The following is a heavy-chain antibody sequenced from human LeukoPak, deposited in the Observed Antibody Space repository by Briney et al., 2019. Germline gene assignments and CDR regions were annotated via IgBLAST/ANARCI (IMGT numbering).Heavy chain of an antibody. J-gene: IGHJ4*02. CDR3: ATRQWLAPPPDS. CDR1: GFTFSKYW. CDR2: INTDGTVT. D-gene: IGHD6-19*01. Sequence: GGSLRLSCAASGFTFSKYWMLWVRQAPGKGLESVSRINTDGTVTIYADSVKGRFTVSRDNADNTMFLQMNSVRDEDTAVYYCATRQWLAPPPDSWGQGTPVTVSS. V-gene: IGHV3-74*01.